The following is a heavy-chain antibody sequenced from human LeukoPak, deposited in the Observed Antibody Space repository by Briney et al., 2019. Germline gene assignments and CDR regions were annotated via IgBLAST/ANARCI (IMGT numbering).Heavy chain of an antibody. CDR1: GYTLSEYG. CDR3: ARDCSNGVCYPRDY. D-gene: IGHD2-8*01. Sequence: GASVKVSCKASGYTLSEYGISWVRQAPGQGLEWVGWITTYNGKKIYSQKFQGRVTMTTDTSSGTYYMELRNLRSDDTAIYYCARDCSNGVCYPRDYWGQGTLVIVSS. CDR2: ITTYNGKK. V-gene: IGHV1-18*01. J-gene: IGHJ4*02.